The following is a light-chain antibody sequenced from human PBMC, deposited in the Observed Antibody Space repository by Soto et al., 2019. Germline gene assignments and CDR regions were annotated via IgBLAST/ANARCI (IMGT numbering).Light chain of an antibody. J-gene: IGKJ1*01. CDR1: ESISSW. V-gene: IGKV1-5*02. Sequence: DIQMTQTPSTLPASVGDTVSILCRASESISSWLAWYQQKPGNAPRLLIYDASKLGRGVPSRFSGAGSGTESILTISSLQPDDFATYFCQQYNSLSPWTFGQGTKVDIK. CDR3: QQYNSLSPWT. CDR2: DAS.